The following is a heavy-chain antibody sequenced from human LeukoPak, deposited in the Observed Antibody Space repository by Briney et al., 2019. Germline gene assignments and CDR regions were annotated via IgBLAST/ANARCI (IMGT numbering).Heavy chain of an antibody. V-gene: IGHV5-51*01. J-gene: IGHJ3*02. CDR2: IYPGDSDT. D-gene: IGHD3-3*01. Sequence: GESLKISCKGSGYSFTSYWIGWVRQMPGKGLEWMGIIYPGDSDTRYSPSFQGQVTISADKSISTAYLQWSSLKASDTAMYYCARDPSDFTYAFDIWGQGTMVTVSS. CDR3: ARDPSDFTYAFDI. CDR1: GYSFTSYW.